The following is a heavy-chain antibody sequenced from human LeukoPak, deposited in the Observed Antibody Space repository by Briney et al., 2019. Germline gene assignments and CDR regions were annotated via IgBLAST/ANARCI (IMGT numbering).Heavy chain of an antibody. CDR3: AKDSEGIAVAGTFDP. V-gene: IGHV3-23*01. D-gene: IGHD6-19*01. CDR2: ISGSGGST. CDR1: GFTFSTYG. Sequence: GGSLRLSCAASGFTFSTYGMNWVRQAPGKGLEWVSAISGSGGSTYYADSVKGRFTISRDNSKDTLYLQMNSLRAEDTAVYYCAKDSEGIAVAGTFDPWGQGTLVTVSS. J-gene: IGHJ5*02.